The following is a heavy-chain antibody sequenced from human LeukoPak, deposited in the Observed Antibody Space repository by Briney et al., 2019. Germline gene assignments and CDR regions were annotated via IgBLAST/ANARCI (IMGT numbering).Heavy chain of an antibody. CDR1: GGSISSSSYY. D-gene: IGHD2-15*01. J-gene: IGHJ4*02. CDR3: ARVKTGGWYFDY. V-gene: IGHV4-39*07. CDR2: ICYSGST. Sequence: SETLSLTCTVSGGSISSSSYYWGWIRQPPGKGLEWIGSICYSGSTYYNPSLKSRVTISVDTSKNQFSLKLSSVTAADTAVYYCARVKTGGWYFDYWGQGTLVTVSS.